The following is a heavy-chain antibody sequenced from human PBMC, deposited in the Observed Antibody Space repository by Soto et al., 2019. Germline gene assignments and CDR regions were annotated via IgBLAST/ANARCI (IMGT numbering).Heavy chain of an antibody. CDR2: ISSSSSYI. CDR1: GFTFSSYS. V-gene: IGHV3-21*01. CDR3: ARGPRDPVLGFDP. J-gene: IGHJ5*02. Sequence: EVQLVESGGGLVKPGGSLRLSCAASGFTFSSYSMNWVRQAPGKGLEWVSSISSSSSYIYYADSVKGRFTISRDNAKNSLYLQMNSLRAEDTAVYYCARGPRDPVLGFDPWGQGPLVTVSS.